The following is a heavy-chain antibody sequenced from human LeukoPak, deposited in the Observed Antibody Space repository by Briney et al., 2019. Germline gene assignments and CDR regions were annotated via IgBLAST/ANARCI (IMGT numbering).Heavy chain of an antibody. J-gene: IGHJ2*01. CDR3: AKGRGLVLDWYFDL. V-gene: IGHV3-9*03. CDR1: GFTFDDYA. CDR2: ISWNSGSI. Sequence: PGRSLRPSCAASGFTFDDYAMHWVRQAPGKGPEWVSGISWNSGSIGYADSVKGRFTISRDNAKNSLYLQMNSLRAEDMALYYCAKGRGLVLDWYFDLWGRGTLVTVSS. D-gene: IGHD6-19*01.